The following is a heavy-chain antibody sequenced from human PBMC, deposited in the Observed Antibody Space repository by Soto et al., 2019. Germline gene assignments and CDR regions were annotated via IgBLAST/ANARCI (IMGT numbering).Heavy chain of an antibody. J-gene: IGHJ4*02. CDR2: ISGSGGST. Sequence: GGSLRLSCAASGFTFSSYAMSWVRQAPGKGMERVSAISGSGGSTYYADSVKGRFTISRDNSKNTLYLQMNSLRAEDTAVYYCAKDYYDYIWGSYRPYYFDYWGQGTLVTVSS. CDR1: GFTFSSYA. CDR3: AKDYYDYIWGSYRPYYFDY. D-gene: IGHD3-16*02. V-gene: IGHV3-23*01.